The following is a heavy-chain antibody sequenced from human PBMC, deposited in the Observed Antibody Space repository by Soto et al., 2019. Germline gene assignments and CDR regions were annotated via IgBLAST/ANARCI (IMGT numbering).Heavy chain of an antibody. Sequence: VQLVESGGKLVQPGRSLRLSCVASGFTFSDYSMVWVRQSPGKGLEWISYIFVTSTIIYYAGSVKGRFTVSRDNAQNSLSLQMNSLRVEDTGIYYCARDKDWAFDNWGQGTLVTVSS. CDR1: GFTFSDYS. J-gene: IGHJ4*02. D-gene: IGHD3-9*01. V-gene: IGHV3-48*04. CDR2: IFVTSTII. CDR3: ARDKDWAFDN.